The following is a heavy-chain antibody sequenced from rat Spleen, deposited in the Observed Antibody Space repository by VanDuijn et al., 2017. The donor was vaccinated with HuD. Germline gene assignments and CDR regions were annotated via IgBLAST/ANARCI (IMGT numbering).Heavy chain of an antibody. Sequence: EVQVVESGGGLVQPGRSLKLSCAASGFTFSTAWMYWYRQFPEKRLEWVARIKAKSNNYATDYTESVKGRFTISRDDSKSTIYLQMNNLKEEDTAIYYCASETGPYWGQGVMVTVSS. CDR1: GFTFSTAW. D-gene: IGHD5-1*01. J-gene: IGHJ2*01. CDR2: IKAKSNNYAT. CDR3: ASETGPY. V-gene: IGHV6-6*01.